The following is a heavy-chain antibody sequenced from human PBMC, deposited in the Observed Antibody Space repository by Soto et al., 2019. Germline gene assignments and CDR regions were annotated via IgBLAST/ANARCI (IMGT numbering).Heavy chain of an antibody. CDR3: AKDIMEEGVKAAAGTCDY. Sequence: GGSLRVSCAASGFTFDDYAMHWVRQAPGKGLEWVSGISWNSGSIGYADSVKGRFTISRDNAKNSLYLQMNSLRAEDTALYYCAKDIMEEGVKAAAGTCDYWRHLTLVPAPS. CDR1: GFTFDDYA. V-gene: IGHV3-9*01. CDR2: ISWNSGSI. D-gene: IGHD6-13*01. J-gene: IGHJ4*01.